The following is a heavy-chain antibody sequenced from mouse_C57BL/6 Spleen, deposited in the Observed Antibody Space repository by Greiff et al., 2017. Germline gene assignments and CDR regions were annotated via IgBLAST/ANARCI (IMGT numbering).Heavy chain of an antibody. Sequence: QVQLKQSGAELVRPGASVKLSCKASGYTFTDYYINWVKQRPGQGLEWIARIYPGSGNTYYNEKFKGKATLTAEKSSSTAYMQLSSLTSEDSAVYFCARDVLRYNWFAYWGQGTLVTVSA. CDR1: GYTFTDYY. CDR3: ARDVLRYNWFAY. CDR2: IYPGSGNT. D-gene: IGHD1-1*01. V-gene: IGHV1-76*01. J-gene: IGHJ3*01.